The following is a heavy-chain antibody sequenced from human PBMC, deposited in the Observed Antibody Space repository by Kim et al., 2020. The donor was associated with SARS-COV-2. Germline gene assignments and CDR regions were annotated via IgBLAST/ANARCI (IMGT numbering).Heavy chain of an antibody. J-gene: IGHJ5*02. V-gene: IGHV4-34*01. CDR3: ARDPGWFDP. CDR2: INHSGST. Sequence: SETLSLTCAVYGGSFSGYYWSWIRQPPGKGLEWIGEINHSGSTNYNPSLKSRVTISVDTSKNQFSLKLSSVTAADTAVYYCARDPGWFDPWGQGTLVTVSS. CDR1: GGSFSGYY.